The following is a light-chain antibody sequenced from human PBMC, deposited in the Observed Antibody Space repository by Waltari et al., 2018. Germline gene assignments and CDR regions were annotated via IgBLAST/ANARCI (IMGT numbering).Light chain of an antibody. J-gene: IGLJ3*02. CDR2: YDS. CDR1: NIGSKS. CDR3: QVWDDVTDSGV. V-gene: IGLV3-21*04. Sequence: YVLTQPPSVSVDPGKTARLTCGGDNIGSKSVNWYQQKPGQAPVLVMFYDSDRPSEIPERCSGSNSGNTATLTSSWVEAGDEADYHCQVWDDVTDSGVFGGGTKLTVL.